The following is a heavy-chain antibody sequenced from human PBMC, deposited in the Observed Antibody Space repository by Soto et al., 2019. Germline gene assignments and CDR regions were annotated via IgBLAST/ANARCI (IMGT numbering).Heavy chain of an antibody. V-gene: IGHV4-59*01. CDR1: GGSISSYY. CDR3: ARGSRWYSSSLFY. CDR2: IYYSGST. J-gene: IGHJ4*02. Sequence: QVQLQESGPGLVKPSETLSLTCTVSGGSISSYYWSWIRQPPGKGLEWIGYIYYSGSTNYNPSLKSRVTISVDTSKNQFSLKLSSVTAADTAVYYCARGSRWYSSSLFYWGQGTLVTVSS. D-gene: IGHD6-6*01.